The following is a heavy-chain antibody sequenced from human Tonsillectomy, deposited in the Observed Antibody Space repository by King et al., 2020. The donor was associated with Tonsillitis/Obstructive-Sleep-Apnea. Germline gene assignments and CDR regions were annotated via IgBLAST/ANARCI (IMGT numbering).Heavy chain of an antibody. Sequence: QLQESGPGLVKPSGTLSLTCAVSGGSISSSNWWSWVRQPPGEGLGWIGEIYHSGSTNYNPSPKIRATISVDKSKNKFSLKLSSVTAADTAVYYCATVYSSGWYEGDAFDIWGQGTMVTVSS. CDR3: ATVYSSGWYEGDAFDI. CDR2: IYHSGST. V-gene: IGHV4-4*02. J-gene: IGHJ3*02. CDR1: GGSISSSNW. D-gene: IGHD6-19*01.